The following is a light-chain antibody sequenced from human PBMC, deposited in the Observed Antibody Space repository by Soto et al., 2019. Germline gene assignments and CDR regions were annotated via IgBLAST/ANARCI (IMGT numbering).Light chain of an antibody. Sequence: QSVLTQPASVSGSPVQSITISCTGTSSDAGGYNYVSWYQQHPGKAPKLMIYEVSNRPSGISTCFSGSKSGNTASLTISGLQAEDEADYYCSSCTSSSTPLYVVGTGTKVTVL. J-gene: IGLJ1*01. CDR1: SSDAGGYNY. V-gene: IGLV2-14*01. CDR3: SSCTSSSTPLYV. CDR2: EVS.